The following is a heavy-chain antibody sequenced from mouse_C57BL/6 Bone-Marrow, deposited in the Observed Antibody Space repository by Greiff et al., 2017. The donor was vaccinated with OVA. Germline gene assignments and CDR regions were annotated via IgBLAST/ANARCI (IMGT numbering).Heavy chain of an antibody. J-gene: IGHJ3*01. CDR1: GYAFSSSW. CDR2: IYPGDGDT. V-gene: IGHV1-82*01. Sequence: VQRVESGPELVKPGASVKISCKASGYAFSSSWMNWVKQRPGKGLEGIGRIYPGDGDTNYNGKFKGKATLTADKSSSTAYMQLSSLTSEDSAVYFCARRESFAYWGQGTLVTVSA. CDR3: ARRESFAY.